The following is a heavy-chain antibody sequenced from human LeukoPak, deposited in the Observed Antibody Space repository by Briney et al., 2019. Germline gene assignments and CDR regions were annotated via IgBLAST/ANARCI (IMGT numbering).Heavy chain of an antibody. CDR2: LRHDGSNI. Sequence: GGSLRLSCTASGFNFNKHGMHWVRQAPGKGLEWVAFLRHDGSNIYYADSVKGRFTISRDNSKNTVFLQMNSLRAEDTAVYYCAHLRGGYSSSWFATYYYYGMDVWGQGTTVTVSS. CDR1: GFNFNKHG. V-gene: IGHV3-30*02. D-gene: IGHD6-13*01. CDR3: AHLRGGYSSSWFATYYYYGMDV. J-gene: IGHJ6*02.